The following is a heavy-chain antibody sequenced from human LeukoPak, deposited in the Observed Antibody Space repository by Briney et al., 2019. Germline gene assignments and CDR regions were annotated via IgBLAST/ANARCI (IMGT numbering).Heavy chain of an antibody. CDR2: IYYSGST. CDR1: GGSISSYY. CDR3: ARDVVGIAARYFDH. J-gene: IGHJ4*02. Sequence: SETLSLTCTVSGGSISSYYWSWIRQPPGKGLEWIGYIYYSGSTNYNPSLKSRVTISVDTSKNQFSLKLSSVTAADTAVYYCARDVVGIAARYFDHWGQGTLVTVSS. V-gene: IGHV4-59*01. D-gene: IGHD6-6*01.